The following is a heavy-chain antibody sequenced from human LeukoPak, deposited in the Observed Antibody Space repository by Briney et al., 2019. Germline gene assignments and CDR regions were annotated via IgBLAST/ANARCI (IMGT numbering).Heavy chain of an antibody. V-gene: IGHV4-34*01. CDR3: ARTAGRYSYGRIDY. CDR1: GGSFSGYY. J-gene: IGHJ4*02. Sequence: SEALPLACAVYGGSFSGYYWSWIRQPPGKGLEWIGEINHSGSTNYNPSLKSRVTISVDTSKNQFSLKLSSVTAADTAVYYCARTAGRYSYGRIDYWGQGTLVTVSS. CDR2: INHSGST. D-gene: IGHD5-18*01.